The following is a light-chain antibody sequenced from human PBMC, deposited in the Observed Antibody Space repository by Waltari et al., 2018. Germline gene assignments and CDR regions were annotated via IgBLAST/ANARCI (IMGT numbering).Light chain of an antibody. CDR3: SSQSSNDVVL. CDR1: RNDVGGYNS. J-gene: IGLJ2*01. Sequence: QSALTQPASVSGSPGQSVTTFCAGTRNDVGGYNSFSWYQEHPDQAPRVIIYDVSDRPSGVSDRFSGSKSGNTASLTISGLQAEDEADYYCSSQSSNDVVLFGGGTKLTVL. CDR2: DVS. V-gene: IGLV2-14*01.